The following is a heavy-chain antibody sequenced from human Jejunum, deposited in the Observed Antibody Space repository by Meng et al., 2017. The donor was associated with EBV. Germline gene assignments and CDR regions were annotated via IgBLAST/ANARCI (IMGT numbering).Heavy chain of an antibody. CDR3: ARGSSWNRGDY. CDR1: GYTLTNYA. D-gene: IGHD6-13*01. CDR2: ISAGSGDT. Sequence: VHLVQSGAEVKKAGASVKVSCKASGYTLTNYALHWVRQAPGQGLEWMGYISAGSGDTKNSQKFQGRVTFTRDTSASTVYMELSSLRSEDTAMYYCARGSSWNRGDYWGQGTLVTVSS. J-gene: IGHJ4*02. V-gene: IGHV1-3*01.